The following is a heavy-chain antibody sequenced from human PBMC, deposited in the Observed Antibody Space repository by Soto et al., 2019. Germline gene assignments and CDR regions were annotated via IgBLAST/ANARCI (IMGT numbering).Heavy chain of an antibody. Sequence: AGGSLRLSCAASGFTFSTYWMHWVRQAPGKGLVWVSRINSGGSTTNYADSVKGRFTISRDNAKNTLYLQMNSLRAEDTAVYYCARSHYFDSGTYACDVWGQGSMVTVSS. CDR2: INSGGSTT. V-gene: IGHV3-74*01. CDR3: ARSHYFDSGTYACDV. J-gene: IGHJ3*01. D-gene: IGHD3-10*01. CDR1: GFTFSTYW.